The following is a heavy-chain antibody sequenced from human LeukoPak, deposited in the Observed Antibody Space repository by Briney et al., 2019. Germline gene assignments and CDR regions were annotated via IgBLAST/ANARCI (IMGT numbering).Heavy chain of an antibody. J-gene: IGHJ4*02. CDR1: GFTFSSYG. V-gene: IGHV3-33*01. D-gene: IGHD3-10*01. Sequence: PGGSLRLSCAASGFTFSSYGMHWVRQAPGKGLEGVAVIWYDGSNKYYADSVKGRFTISRDKSKNTLYLQINSLKAEDTAVYYCARDGHYYGSGSPFYFDSWGPGTLVTVSS. CDR2: IWYDGSNK. CDR3: ARDGHYYGSGSPFYFDS.